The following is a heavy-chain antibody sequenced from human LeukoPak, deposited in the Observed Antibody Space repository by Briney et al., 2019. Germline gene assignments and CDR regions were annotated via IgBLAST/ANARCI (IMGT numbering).Heavy chain of an antibody. CDR3: ARAIPLPLMAHYFDY. CDR2: ISGSSTYI. D-gene: IGHD3-16*02. Sequence: GGSLRLSCAASGFTFNSYSINCLRQAPGKALECVSSISGSSTYIYYADSVKARFTITRHNAKNTLYLQMSSLRAEDRAIYYCARAIPLPLMAHYFDYWGQGTLLTVSS. J-gene: IGHJ4*02. CDR1: GFTFNSYS. V-gene: IGHV3-21*01.